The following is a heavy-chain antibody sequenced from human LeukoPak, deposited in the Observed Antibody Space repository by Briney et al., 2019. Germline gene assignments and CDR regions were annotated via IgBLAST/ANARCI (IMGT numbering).Heavy chain of an antibody. J-gene: IGHJ5*02. CDR1: GGSISSYY. D-gene: IGHD3-22*01. CDR2: IYYSGST. V-gene: IGHV4-59*01. CDR3: ARDKGGWLLA. Sequence: SETLSLTCTVSGGSISSYYWSWIRQPPGKGLEWIGYIYYSGSTNYNPSLKSRVTISVDTSKNQSSLKLRSVTAADTAVYYCARDKGGWLLAWGQGTLVTVSS.